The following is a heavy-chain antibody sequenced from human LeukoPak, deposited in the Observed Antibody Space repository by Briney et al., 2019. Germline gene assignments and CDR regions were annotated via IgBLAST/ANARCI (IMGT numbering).Heavy chain of an antibody. CDR3: ARGNDP. V-gene: IGHV3-30*03. CDR2: ISYDGSNK. Sequence: GGSLRLSCVASGFTFGKYWMSWVRQAPGKGLEWVAVISYDGSNKYYADSVKGRFTISRDNSKNTLYLQMNSLRAEDTAVYYCARGNDPWGQGTLVTVSS. CDR1: GFTFGKYW. J-gene: IGHJ5*02.